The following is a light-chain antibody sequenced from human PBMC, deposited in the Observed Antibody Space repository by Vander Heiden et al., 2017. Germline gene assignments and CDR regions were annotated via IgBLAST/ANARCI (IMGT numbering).Light chain of an antibody. Sequence: QSVLTQPPSVSGAPGQGVTISCTAGDSNIGSNYDVQWYRQLPGTAPHLLIYSNDNRPSGVPDRFSGSKSGNTASLAITGLQVEDEADYYCQSYDSSLSALVFGGGTKLTV. CDR3: QSYDSSLSALV. CDR2: SND. J-gene: IGLJ3*02. CDR1: DSNIGSNYD. V-gene: IGLV1-40*01.